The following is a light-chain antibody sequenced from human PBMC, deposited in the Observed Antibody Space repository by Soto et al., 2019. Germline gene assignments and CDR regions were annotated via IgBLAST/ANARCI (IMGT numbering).Light chain of an antibody. CDR3: QQNYSPPLS. Sequence: DLQMTQSPSSLSAFVGDSVTITCRASQTISSYLAWFQQKPGEAPRLLIYSGSSLPSGVPSRFIGTGSGTDFTLTISGLQPEDVATYYCQQNYSPPLSFGGGTKVEI. CDR1: QTISSY. J-gene: IGKJ4*01. CDR2: SGS. V-gene: IGKV1-39*01.